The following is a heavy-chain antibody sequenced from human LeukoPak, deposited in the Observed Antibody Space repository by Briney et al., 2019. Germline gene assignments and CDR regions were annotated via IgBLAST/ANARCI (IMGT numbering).Heavy chain of an antibody. CDR2: VSKDGSAT. Sequence: GGSLRLSCAASGFIFDGYAMNWVRQAPGKGLEWVAQVSKDGSATFYADSVRGRFTISRDNSKNTLSLQMDNLRVDDTAVYFCATGRVQLDYWGQGARVSVSS. CDR1: GFIFDGYA. J-gene: IGHJ4*02. D-gene: IGHD3-10*01. CDR3: ATGRVQLDY. V-gene: IGHV3-30*03.